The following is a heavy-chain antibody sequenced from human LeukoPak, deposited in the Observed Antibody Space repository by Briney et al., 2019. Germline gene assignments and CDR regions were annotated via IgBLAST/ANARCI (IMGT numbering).Heavy chain of an antibody. V-gene: IGHV6-1*01. CDR3: ARAPSMITFGGVIVNSDAFDI. J-gene: IGHJ3*02. CDR1: GDSVSSNSAA. D-gene: IGHD3-16*02. CDR2: TYYRSKWYN. Sequence: SQTLSLTCAISGDSVSSNSAAWNWIRQSPSRGLEWLGRTYYRSKWYNDYAVSVKSRITINPDTSKNQFSLQLNSVTPEDTAVYYCARAPSMITFGGVIVNSDAFDIWGQGTIVTVSS.